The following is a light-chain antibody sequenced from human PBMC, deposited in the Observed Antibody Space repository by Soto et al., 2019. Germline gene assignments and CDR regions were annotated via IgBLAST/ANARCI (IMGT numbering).Light chain of an antibody. J-gene: IGKJ2*01. CDR1: ETIDRY. CDR3: QQYNSFPYT. V-gene: IGKV1-5*03. Sequence: DIQMTQSPSALSASVGDRVTITCRASETIDRYLAWYQQKPERAPKLLIFKATTLETGVPSRFSGSGSGTQFTLTISSLQPDDFSTYYCQQYNSFPYTFGHGTKVDIK. CDR2: KAT.